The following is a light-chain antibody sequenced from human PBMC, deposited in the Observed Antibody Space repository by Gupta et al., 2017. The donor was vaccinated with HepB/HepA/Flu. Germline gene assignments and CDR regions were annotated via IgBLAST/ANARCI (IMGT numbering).Light chain of an antibody. J-gene: IGLJ1*01. CDR2: DVS. CDR1: SSDVGGYNY. CDR3: CSYAGSYTFDV. V-gene: IGLV2-11*01. Sequence: QSALTQPRSVSGSPGQSVTISCTGTSSDVGGYNYVSWYQQHPGKAPKLMIYDVSKRPSGVPDRFSGSKSGNTASLTISGLQAEDEAEYDCCSYAGSYTFDVFGTGTKVTVL.